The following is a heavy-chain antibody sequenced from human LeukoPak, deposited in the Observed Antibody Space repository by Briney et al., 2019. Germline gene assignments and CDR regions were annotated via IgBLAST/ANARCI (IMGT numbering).Heavy chain of an antibody. Sequence: PGGSLRLSCAASGFTFSSYWMHWVRQAPGKGLVWVSRINSDGSSTSYADSVKGRFTISRDNAKNTLYLQMNSLRAEDTAVYYCAGAPPKRTAAAAFFFDYWGQGTLVTVSS. V-gene: IGHV3-74*01. J-gene: IGHJ4*02. D-gene: IGHD6-13*01. CDR1: GFTFSSYW. CDR2: INSDGSST. CDR3: AGAPPKRTAAAAFFFDY.